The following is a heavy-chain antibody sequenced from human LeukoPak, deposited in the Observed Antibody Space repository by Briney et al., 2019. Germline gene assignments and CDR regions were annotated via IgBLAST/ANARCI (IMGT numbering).Heavy chain of an antibody. CDR2: IYPGDSDT. Sequence: GESLKISCKGSGYSFTSYWIGWVRQLPGKGLEWMGIIYPGDSDTRYSPSFQGQVTISADKSISTAYLQWSSLKASDTAMYYCARSAPRITIFGVVWGQGTLVTVSS. J-gene: IGHJ4*02. D-gene: IGHD3-3*01. V-gene: IGHV5-51*01. CDR1: GYSFTSYW. CDR3: ARSAPRITIFGVV.